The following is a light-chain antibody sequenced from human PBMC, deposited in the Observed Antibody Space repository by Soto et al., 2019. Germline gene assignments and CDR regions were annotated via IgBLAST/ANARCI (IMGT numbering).Light chain of an antibody. Sequence: QSVLTQPPSVSGAPGQRVTISCTGSSSNIGAGYDVHWYQQLPGTAPKLLIYGNSNRPSGVPDRFSGSKSGTSASLAITGLQAEDEAVYYCQSYDSSLSGSQLVFGGGTKLTVL. CDR2: GNS. V-gene: IGLV1-40*01. CDR1: SSNIGAGYD. J-gene: IGLJ3*02. CDR3: QSYDSSLSGSQLV.